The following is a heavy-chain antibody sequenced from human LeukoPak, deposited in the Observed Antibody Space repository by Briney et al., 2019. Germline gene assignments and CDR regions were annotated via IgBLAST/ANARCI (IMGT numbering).Heavy chain of an antibody. V-gene: IGHV3-11*04. Sequence: PGGSLRLSCAASGFAFSDYYMSWIRQAPGKGLEWVSYISSSGTTIYYADSVKGRFTISRDNAKNSLYLQMNSLRAEDTAVYYCARIHYYDSSEGGYWGQGTLVTVSS. CDR1: GFAFSDYY. D-gene: IGHD3-22*01. J-gene: IGHJ4*02. CDR2: ISSSGTTI. CDR3: ARIHYYDSSEGGY.